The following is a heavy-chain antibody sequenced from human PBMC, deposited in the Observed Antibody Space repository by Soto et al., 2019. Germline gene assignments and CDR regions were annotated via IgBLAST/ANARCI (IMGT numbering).Heavy chain of an antibody. CDR1: GFTFTSDS. V-gene: IGHV3-21*06. J-gene: IGHJ4*02. CDR2: ISSHGRDI. CDR3: ARGAALAGKLDL. D-gene: IGHD6-19*01. Sequence: GGSLRLSCEASGFTFTSDSMTWVRQAPGKGLEWVSSISSHGRDIFYADSVKGRFTISRDNAKDSLHLQMNSLTGEDSAVYYCARGAALAGKLDLWGQGTMVTVSS.